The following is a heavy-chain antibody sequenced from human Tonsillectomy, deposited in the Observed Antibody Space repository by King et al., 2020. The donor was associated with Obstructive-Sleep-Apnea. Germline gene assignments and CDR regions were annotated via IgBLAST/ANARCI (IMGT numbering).Heavy chain of an antibody. J-gene: IGHJ5*02. V-gene: IGHV4-39*07. CDR1: GGSISSSSYY. Sequence: QLQESGPGLVKPSETLSLTCTVSGGSISSSSYYWGWIRQPPGKGLEWIGCIYYSGSTYYNPSLKSRVTISVDTSKNQFSLNLSSVTAADTAVYYCAREHITIFGLATGAPDWFDPWGQGTLVIVSS. CDR3: AREHITIFGLATGAPDWFDP. CDR2: IYYSGST. D-gene: IGHD3-3*01.